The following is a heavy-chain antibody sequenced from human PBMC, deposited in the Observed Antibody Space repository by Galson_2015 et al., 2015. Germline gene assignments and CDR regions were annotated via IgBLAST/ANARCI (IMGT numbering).Heavy chain of an antibody. Sequence: SLRLSCAASGFTVSSNYMSWVRQAPGKGLEWVSVIYSGGSTYYADSVKGRFTISRDNSKNTLYLQMNSLRAEDTAVYYCARAQLWYEYFDYWGQGTLVPVSS. CDR3: ARAQLWYEYFDY. J-gene: IGHJ4*02. V-gene: IGHV3-53*01. CDR2: IYSGGST. D-gene: IGHD5-18*01. CDR1: GFTVSSNY.